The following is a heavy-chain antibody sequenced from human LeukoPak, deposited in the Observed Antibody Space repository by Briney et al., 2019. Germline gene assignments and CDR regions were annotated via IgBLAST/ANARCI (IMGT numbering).Heavy chain of an antibody. D-gene: IGHD2-8*01. CDR1: GGSISSSSYY. CDR3: AGPLYPDAFDI. V-gene: IGHV4-39*07. Sequence: SETLSLTCTVSGGSISSSSYYWGWIRQPPGKGLEWIGSIYYSGSTYYNPSLKSRVTISVDTSKNQFSLKLSSVTAADTAVYYCAGPLYPDAFDIWGQGTMVTVSS. J-gene: IGHJ3*02. CDR2: IYYSGST.